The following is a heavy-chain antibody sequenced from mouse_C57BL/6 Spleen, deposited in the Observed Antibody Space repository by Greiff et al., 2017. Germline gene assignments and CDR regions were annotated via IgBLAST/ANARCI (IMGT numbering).Heavy chain of an antibody. CDR1: GYTFTDYY. CDR2: INPYNGGT. J-gene: IGHJ2*01. V-gene: IGHV1-19*01. Sequence: VQLKESGPVLVKPGASVKMSCKASGYTFTDYYMNWVKQSHGKSLEWIGVINPYNGGTSYNQKFKGKATLTVDKSSSTAYMGLNSLTSEDSAVDYWARRYYGSSCYFDYWGQGTTLTVSS. CDR3: ARRYYGSSCYFDY. D-gene: IGHD1-1*01.